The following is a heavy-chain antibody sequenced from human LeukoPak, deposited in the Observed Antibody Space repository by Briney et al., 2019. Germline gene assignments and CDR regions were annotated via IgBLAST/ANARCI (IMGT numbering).Heavy chain of an antibody. D-gene: IGHD6-19*01. CDR1: EFTFTNYG. Sequence: GGSLRLSCAASEFTFTNYGMHWVRQAPGKGLEGVAVISYDGSSRNYADSVKGRFTISRDNSKNTLYLQMNSLRAEDTAVYYCAKDTHSSGWYNWFDPWGQGTLVTVSS. CDR3: AKDTHSSGWYNWFDP. CDR2: ISYDGSSR. V-gene: IGHV3-30*18. J-gene: IGHJ5*02.